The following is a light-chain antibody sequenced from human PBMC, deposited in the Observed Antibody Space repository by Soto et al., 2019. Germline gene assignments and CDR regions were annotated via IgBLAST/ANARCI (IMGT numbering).Light chain of an antibody. CDR3: QVWDSSSDSYV. J-gene: IGLJ1*01. CDR2: DDN. Sequence: SYELTQPPSVSVAPGQTARITCGGNNIGSKSVHWYQQKPGQAPVLVVYDDNDRPSGIPERFSGSNSGNTATLTISRVEAGYEADYYCQVWDSSSDSYVFGTGTKLTVL. V-gene: IGLV3-21*02. CDR1: NIGSKS.